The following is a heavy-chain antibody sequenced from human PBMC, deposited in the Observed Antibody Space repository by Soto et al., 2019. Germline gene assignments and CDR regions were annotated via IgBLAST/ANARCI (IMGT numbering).Heavy chain of an antibody. CDR3: AAGVAATFDAFDS. CDR1: GFTFSSYA. CDR2: ISGSSGST. V-gene: IGHV3-23*01. D-gene: IGHD2-15*01. J-gene: IGHJ3*02. Sequence: GGSLRLSCAASGFTFSSYAMSWVRQAPGKGLEWVSAISGSSGSTYYADSVKGRFTISRDNAKNSLYLQMNSLRAEDTAVYYCAAGVAATFDAFDSWGQGTMVTVSS.